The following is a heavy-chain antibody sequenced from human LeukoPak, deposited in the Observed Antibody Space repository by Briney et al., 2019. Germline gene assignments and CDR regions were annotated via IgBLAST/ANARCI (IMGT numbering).Heavy chain of an antibody. D-gene: IGHD3-10*01. Sequence: PGGSLRLSCAASGFTFSKYAMTWVRQAPGKGLEWVSSISGRGDSTYYADSVKGRFAISRDNSKNMLYLEMNSLRAEDTAAYYCAKHFGAGTFSVRFGMDVWGQGTTVTVSS. CDR2: ISGRGDST. CDR3: AKHFGAGTFSVRFGMDV. CDR1: GFTFSKYA. J-gene: IGHJ6*02. V-gene: IGHV3-23*01.